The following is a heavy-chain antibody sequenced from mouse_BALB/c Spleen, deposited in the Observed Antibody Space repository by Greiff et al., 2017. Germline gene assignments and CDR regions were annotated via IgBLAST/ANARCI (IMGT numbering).Heavy chain of an antibody. D-gene: IGHD4-1*01. CDR2: ISYSGST. CDR1: GYSITSYYA. Sequence: EVKLMESGPGLVKPSQSLSLTCTVTGYSITSYYAWNWIRQFPGNKLEWMGYISYSGSTSYNPSLKSRISITRDTSKNQFFLQLNSVTTEDTATYYWARDWERGYCDYWGQGTTLTVSS. V-gene: IGHV3-2*02. CDR3: ARDWERGYCDY. J-gene: IGHJ2*01.